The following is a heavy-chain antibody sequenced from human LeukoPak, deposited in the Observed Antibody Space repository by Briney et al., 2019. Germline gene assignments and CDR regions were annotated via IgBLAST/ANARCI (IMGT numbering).Heavy chain of an antibody. CDR3: ARGLGHGDGNP. CDR2: INHSGST. J-gene: IGHJ5*02. D-gene: IGHD4-17*01. CDR1: GGSFSGYY. V-gene: IGHV4-34*01. Sequence: SETLSLTCAVYGGSFSGYYWSWIRQPPGKGLEWIGEINHSGSTNYNPSLKSRVTISVDTSKNQFSLKLSSVTAADTAVYYCARGLGHGDGNPSGQGTLVTVSS.